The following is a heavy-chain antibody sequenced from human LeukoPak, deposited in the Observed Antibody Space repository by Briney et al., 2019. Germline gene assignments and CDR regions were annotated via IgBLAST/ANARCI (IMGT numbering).Heavy chain of an antibody. CDR3: ARNTPTYSTPEY. D-gene: IGHD5-18*01. CDR2: ISDSSNTI. V-gene: IGHV3-48*01. Sequence: PGGSLRLSCAASGFTFSNAWMSWVRQAPGKGLEWVSYISDSSNTIYYAGSVKGRFTISRDNAKNSLYLQMNSLRAEDTAMYYCARNTPTYSTPEYWGQGTLVTVSS. J-gene: IGHJ4*02. CDR1: GFTFSNAW.